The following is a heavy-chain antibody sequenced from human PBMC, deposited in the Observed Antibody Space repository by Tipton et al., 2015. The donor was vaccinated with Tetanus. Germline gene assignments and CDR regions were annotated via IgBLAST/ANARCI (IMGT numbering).Heavy chain of an antibody. Sequence: TLSLTCTASGDSISSSPYFWNWIRQQPGKGPEWIGYIYYSWSTYYNPSLKSRVTISVDTSKNQFSLKMNSVTAADTAMYYCAKDQGGGRVVRLNWFDPWGPGTLVTVSS. CDR2: IYYSWST. V-gene: IGHV4-31*03. CDR3: AKDQGGGRVVRLNWFDP. D-gene: IGHD6-6*01. CDR1: GDSISSSPYF. J-gene: IGHJ5*02.